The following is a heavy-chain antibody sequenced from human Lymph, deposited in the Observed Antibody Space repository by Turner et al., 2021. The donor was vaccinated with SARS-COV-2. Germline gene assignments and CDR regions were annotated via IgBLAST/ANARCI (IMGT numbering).Heavy chain of an antibody. CDR2: LSGSGGST. V-gene: IGHV3-23*01. D-gene: IGHD3-22*01. CDR3: AKNEMAMLVVLITLFDY. J-gene: IGHJ4*02. CDR1: GFTFSSYA. Sequence: EVQLLESGGGLVQPGGSLRRACAASGFTFSSYAVRWVCQAPGMGLEWVSTLSGSGGSTYYADSVKGRFTISRDNPNNPLYLQMNSLRAEDTAVYYCAKNEMAMLVVLITLFDYWGQGTLVTVSS.